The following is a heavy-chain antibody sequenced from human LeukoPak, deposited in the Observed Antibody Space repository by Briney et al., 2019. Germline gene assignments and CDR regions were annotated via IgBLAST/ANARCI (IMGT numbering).Heavy chain of an antibody. J-gene: IGHJ6*02. V-gene: IGHV1-2*02. CDR2: IISNRGGP. CDR3: ARESRGYTVTTTGVYYYYGMDV. D-gene: IGHD4-17*01. CDR1: GYTFTGYY. Sequence: RDSVKVSCKASGYTFTGYYMHWVRQAPGQGLEWMGWIISNRGGPNYAQDFHGRVTMTRDTSISTAYMELSRLRSEDTAVYYCARESRGYTVTTTGVYYYYGMDVWGQGTTVTVSS.